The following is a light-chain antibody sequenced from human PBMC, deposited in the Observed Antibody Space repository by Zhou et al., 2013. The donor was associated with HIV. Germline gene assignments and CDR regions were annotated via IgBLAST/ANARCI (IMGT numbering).Light chain of an antibody. CDR3: QLYGSSPELT. Sequence: EIVLTQSPGTLSLSPGERATLSCRASQSVSSRYLVWYQQKPGQAPRLLIYGASSRATGIPDRFSGSGSGTDFTLTISRLEPEDFAVYYCQLYGSSPELTFGGGPRWRSN. CDR2: GAS. V-gene: IGKV3-20*01. J-gene: IGKJ4*01. CDR1: QSVSSRY.